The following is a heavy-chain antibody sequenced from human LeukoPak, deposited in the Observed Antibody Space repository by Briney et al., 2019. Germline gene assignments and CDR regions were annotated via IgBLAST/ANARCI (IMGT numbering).Heavy chain of an antibody. CDR1: GFTFSSYG. Sequence: GGSLRLSCAASGFTFSSYGMHWVRQAPGKGLEWVAVIWYDGSNKYYADSVKGRFTISRDNSKNTLYLQMNSLRAEDTAVYYCARDGLGLQPKYYYYYGMDVWGQGTTVTVSS. J-gene: IGHJ6*02. D-gene: IGHD1-14*01. V-gene: IGHV3-33*01. CDR2: IWYDGSNK. CDR3: ARDGLGLQPKYYYYYGMDV.